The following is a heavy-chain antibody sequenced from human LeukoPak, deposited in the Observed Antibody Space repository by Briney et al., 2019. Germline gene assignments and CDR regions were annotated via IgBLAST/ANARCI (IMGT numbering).Heavy chain of an antibody. CDR2: ISGSGGST. Sequence: GGSLRLSCAASGFTFSSYAMSWVRQAPGKGLEWFSAISGSGGSTYYADSVTGRFTISRDNSKNTLYLHMNSLRAEDTAVYYCAKDKMITSGGVIVLNWFDPWGQGALVTVSS. CDR3: AKDKMITSGGVIVLNWFDP. J-gene: IGHJ5*02. V-gene: IGHV3-23*01. D-gene: IGHD3-16*02. CDR1: GFTFSSYA.